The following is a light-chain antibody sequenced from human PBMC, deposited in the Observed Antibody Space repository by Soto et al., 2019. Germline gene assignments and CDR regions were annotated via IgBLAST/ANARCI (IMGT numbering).Light chain of an antibody. V-gene: IGLV2-14*03. CDR1: SSDVGGYNY. Sequence: QSALTQPASVSGSPGQSIAISCTGTSSDVGGYNYVSWYQQHPGKAPKLMIYDFTTRPSGVSNRFSGSKSGNTAALTISGLQAEDEADYYCSSYTSDTTGVFGTGTKLTVL. CDR3: SSYTSDTTGV. CDR2: DFT. J-gene: IGLJ1*01.